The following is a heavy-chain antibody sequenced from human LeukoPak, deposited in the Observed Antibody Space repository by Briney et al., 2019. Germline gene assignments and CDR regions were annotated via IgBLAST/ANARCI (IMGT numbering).Heavy chain of an antibody. V-gene: IGHV1-2*02. J-gene: IGHJ3*02. D-gene: IGHD6-19*01. CDR1: GYTFTGYY. Sequence: ASVKVSCKASGYTFTGYYMHWVRQAPGQGLEWMGWINPNSGGTNYAQKVQGKVTMTRDTSISTAYLELSTLRSDDTAVYYCARGGSGWFDAFDIWGQGTMDTVSS. CDR2: INPNSGGT. CDR3: ARGGSGWFDAFDI.